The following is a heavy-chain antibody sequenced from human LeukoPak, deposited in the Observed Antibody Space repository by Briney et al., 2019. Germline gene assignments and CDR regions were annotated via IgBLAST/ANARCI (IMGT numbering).Heavy chain of an antibody. V-gene: IGHV4-4*02. CDR2: IYHSGST. CDR1: GGSISSSNW. CDR3: VARHFSGAKYYFDY. Sequence: SETLSLTCAVSGGSISSSNWWSWVHQPPGKGLEWIGEIYHSGSTNCNPSLKSRVTMSVDTSKNQFSLNLRSVTTADTALYYCVARHFSGAKYYFDYWGQATLVTVSS. D-gene: IGHD2-15*01. J-gene: IGHJ4*02.